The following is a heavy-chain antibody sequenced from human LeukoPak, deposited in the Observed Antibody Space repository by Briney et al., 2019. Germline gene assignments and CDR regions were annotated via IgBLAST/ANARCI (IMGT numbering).Heavy chain of an antibody. CDR3: ARVGAVAGEYFQH. Sequence: SETLSLTCTVSGGSISSYYWSWIRQPPGKGLEWIGYIYYSGSTNYNPSLKSRVTISVDTSKNQFSLKLSSVTAADTAVYYCARVGAVAGEYFQHWGQGTLVTVSS. J-gene: IGHJ1*01. CDR1: GGSISSYY. CDR2: IYYSGST. D-gene: IGHD6-19*01. V-gene: IGHV4-59*01.